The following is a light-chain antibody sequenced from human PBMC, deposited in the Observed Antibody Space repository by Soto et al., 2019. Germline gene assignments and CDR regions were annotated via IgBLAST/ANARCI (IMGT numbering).Light chain of an antibody. Sequence: DIVMTQSPDSLAVSLGERATINCNSSQSVLYSSNNKNYLAWYQQKPGQPPKLLIYWASTRESGVPDRFSGSGSGTDLTLTISSLQAEDVAVYYCQKSSSTPTTFGQGTKLDI. CDR1: QSVLYSSNNKNY. CDR2: WAS. J-gene: IGKJ1*01. CDR3: QKSSSTPTT. V-gene: IGKV4-1*01.